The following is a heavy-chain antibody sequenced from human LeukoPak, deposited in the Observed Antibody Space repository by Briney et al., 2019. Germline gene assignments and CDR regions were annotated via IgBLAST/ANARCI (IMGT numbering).Heavy chain of an antibody. D-gene: IGHD3-10*01. CDR1: GFTFNSYG. V-gene: IGHV3-30*02. CDR2: IRYDGSNK. J-gene: IGHJ4*02. CDR3: AKAVSMVRGKVADY. Sequence: GGSLRLSCAASGFTFNSYGMHWVRQAPGKGLEWVAFIRYDGSNKYYADSVKGRFTISRDNSKNTLYLQMNSLRAEDTAVYYCAKAVSMVRGKVADYWGQGTLVTVSS.